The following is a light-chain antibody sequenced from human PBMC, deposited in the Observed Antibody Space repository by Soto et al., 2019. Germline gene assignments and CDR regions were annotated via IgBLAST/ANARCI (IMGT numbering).Light chain of an antibody. J-gene: IGKJ1*01. V-gene: IGKV3-15*01. CDR2: DAS. CDR3: QKYNNWPPT. Sequence: ELVMTQSPATLSVSPGERATLSCRASQSVSSNLAWYQQKPGQAPRLLIYDASTRATGIPARFSGSGSGTEFTLTISSLQSEDFAVYYCQKYNNWPPTFGQGTKGEIK. CDR1: QSVSSN.